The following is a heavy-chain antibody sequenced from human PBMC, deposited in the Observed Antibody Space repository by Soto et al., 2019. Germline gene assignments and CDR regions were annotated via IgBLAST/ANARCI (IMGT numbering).Heavy chain of an antibody. CDR3: ARDYSLEHAFTSDYYYGMDV. D-gene: IGHD4-4*01. CDR2: ISAYNGNT. Sequence: QVQLVQSGAEVKKPGASVKVSCKASGYTFTSYGISWVRQAPGQGLEWMGWISAYNGNTNYAQKHQGRVTMTTDTSTSTAYMELRSLRSADTAVYYCARDYSLEHAFTSDYYYGMDVWGQGTTVTVSS. V-gene: IGHV1-18*04. CDR1: GYTFTSYG. J-gene: IGHJ6*02.